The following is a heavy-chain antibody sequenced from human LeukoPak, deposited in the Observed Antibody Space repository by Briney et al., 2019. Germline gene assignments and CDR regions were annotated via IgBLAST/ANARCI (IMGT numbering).Heavy chain of an antibody. CDR3: ARKPGDCSSTSCGFDP. D-gene: IGHD2-2*01. Sequence: ASVKVSCKASGYTFTSYGISWVRQAPGQGLEWMGWISAYNGNTNYAQKLQGRVTMTTDISTSTAYMELRSLRSDDTAVYYCARKPGDCSSTSCGFDPWGQGTLVTVSS. CDR1: GYTFTSYG. CDR2: ISAYNGNT. V-gene: IGHV1-18*01. J-gene: IGHJ5*02.